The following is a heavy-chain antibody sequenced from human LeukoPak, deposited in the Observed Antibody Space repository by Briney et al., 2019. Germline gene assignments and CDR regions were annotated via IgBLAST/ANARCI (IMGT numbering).Heavy chain of an antibody. J-gene: IGHJ4*02. CDR1: RFTFKTNT. D-gene: IGHD2-21*02. CDR2: ISASGGSK. CDR3: VRGDRRDF. Sequence: GGSLRLSCAASRFTFKTNTMTWVRQAPGKGLEWLSSISASGGSKYYADSVRGRFIISRDNARESLYLQMNNLRAEDTAVYYCVRGDRRDFWGQGTLVTVSS. V-gene: IGHV3-21*01.